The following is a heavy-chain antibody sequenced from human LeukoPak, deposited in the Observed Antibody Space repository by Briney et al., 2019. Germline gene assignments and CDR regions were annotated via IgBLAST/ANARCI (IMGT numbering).Heavy chain of an antibody. CDR1: GGSISISSYY. D-gene: IGHD6-13*01. CDR2: IYYSGST. J-gene: IGHJ3*02. V-gene: IGHV4-39*01. CDR3: ARLKQQLVPADI. Sequence: SETLSLTCTVSGGSISISSYYWGWIRQPPGKGLEWIGSIYYSGSTYYNPSLKSRVTISVDTSKNQFSLKLSSVTAADTAVYYCARLKQQLVPADIWGQGTMVTVSS.